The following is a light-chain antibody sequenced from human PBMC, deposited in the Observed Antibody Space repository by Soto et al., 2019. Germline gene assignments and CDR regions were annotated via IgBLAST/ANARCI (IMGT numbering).Light chain of an antibody. Sequence: LTQPPSASGTPGQRVTISCSGSSSNIESNYVYWYQQLPGTAPRLLIYRNNQRPSGVPDRFSGSKSGTSASLAISALRSEDEADYYCTVWDDSLRGRLFGGGTKVTVL. V-gene: IGLV1-47*01. CDR1: SSNIESNY. J-gene: IGLJ2*01. CDR2: RNN. CDR3: TVWDDSLRGRL.